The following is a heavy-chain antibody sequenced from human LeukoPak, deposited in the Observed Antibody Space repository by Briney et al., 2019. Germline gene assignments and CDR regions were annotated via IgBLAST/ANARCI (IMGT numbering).Heavy chain of an antibody. J-gene: IGHJ4*02. CDR1: GYSFTSYW. D-gene: IGHD1-7*01. CDR2: IYGADYTT. V-gene: IGHV5-51*01. Sequence: PGESLKISCKGSGYSFTSYWIGWVRQMPGKGLEWMGVIYGADYTTIYSPPFHGQITISADKSISTAYLQWTSLKASATAMYYCARRPAGTRTFDYWGQGALVTVSS. CDR3: ARRPAGTRTFDY.